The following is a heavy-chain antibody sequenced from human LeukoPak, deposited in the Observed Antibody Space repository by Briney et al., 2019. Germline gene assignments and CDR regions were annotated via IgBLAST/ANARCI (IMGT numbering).Heavy chain of an antibody. Sequence: SVKVSCKASGGTFSSYAISWVRQAPGQGLEWMGGIIPIFGTANHAQKFQGRVTITTDESTSTAYMELSSLRSENTAVYYCARGSRDGYNYNYWGQGTLVTVSS. J-gene: IGHJ4*02. CDR1: GGTFSSYA. CDR3: ARGSRDGYNYNY. CDR2: IIPIFGTA. D-gene: IGHD5-24*01. V-gene: IGHV1-69*05.